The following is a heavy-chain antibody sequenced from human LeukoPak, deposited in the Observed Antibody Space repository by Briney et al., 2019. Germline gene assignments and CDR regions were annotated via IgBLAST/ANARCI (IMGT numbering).Heavy chain of an antibody. CDR1: GYTFTRYA. D-gene: IGHD3-9*01. Sequence: GASVTVSCKASGYTFTRYAMNWVRQAPGQGLEWMGWINTNTRSPTYAQGFTGRVVFSLDTSVSTAYLQISSLKAEDTAVYYCARGAFDSRWASDIWGLGTMVTVSS. CDR3: ARGAFDSRWASDI. J-gene: IGHJ3*02. CDR2: INTNTRSP. V-gene: IGHV7-4-1*02.